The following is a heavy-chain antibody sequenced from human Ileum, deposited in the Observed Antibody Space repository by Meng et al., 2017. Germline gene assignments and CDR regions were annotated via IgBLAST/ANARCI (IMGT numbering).Heavy chain of an antibody. D-gene: IGHD6-19*01. CDR2: ISESGSNT. CDR1: GFTFSSCA. V-gene: IGHV3-23*01. Sequence: GESLKISCAASGFTFSSCAMSWVRQAPGKGLEWVSGISESGSNTYYADSVKGRFTVSRDNSENTMFLQMNSLRAEDTAVYYCARGHNGQWPDYWGQGTLVTVSS. J-gene: IGHJ4*02. CDR3: ARGHNGQWPDY.